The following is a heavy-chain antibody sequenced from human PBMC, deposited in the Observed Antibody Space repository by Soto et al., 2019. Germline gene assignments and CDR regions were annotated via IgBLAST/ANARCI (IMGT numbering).Heavy chain of an antibody. J-gene: IGHJ5*02. V-gene: IGHV4-38-2*01. CDR2: IYHSGST. CDR3: ERVWPDTVTNWFDP. D-gene: IGHD4-17*01. CDR1: GYSISSGYY. Sequence: SETLSLTCAVSGYSISSGYYWGWIRQPPGKGLEWIGSIYHSGSTYYNPSLKSRATISVDTSKNQFSLKLSSVTAADTAVYYCERVWPDTVTNWFDPWGQGTLVTVSS.